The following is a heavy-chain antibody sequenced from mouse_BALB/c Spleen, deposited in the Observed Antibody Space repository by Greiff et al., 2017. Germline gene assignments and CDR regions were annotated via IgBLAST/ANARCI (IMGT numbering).Heavy chain of an antibody. V-gene: IGHV14-3*02. D-gene: IGHD2-14*01. J-gene: IGHJ4*01. CDR3: APDRYAHYAMDY. Sequence: VQLQQSGAELVKPGASVKLSCTASGFNIKDTYMHWVKQRPEQGLEWIGRIDPANGNTKYDPKFQGKATITADTSSNTAYLQLSSLTSEDTAVYYCAPDRYAHYAMDYWGQGTSVTVSS. CDR1: GFNIKDTY. CDR2: IDPANGNT.